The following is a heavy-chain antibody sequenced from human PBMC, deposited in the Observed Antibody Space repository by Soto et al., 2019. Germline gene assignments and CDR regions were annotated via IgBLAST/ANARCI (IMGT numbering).Heavy chain of an antibody. CDR1: GYGYASSA. J-gene: IGHJ5*02. D-gene: IGHD2-2*02. V-gene: IGHV1-3*01. CDR3: ARAYCSSTSCYTPDWFDP. CDR2: INAGNGNT. Sequence: APGYGYASSARRWVRQAHGQRLEWMGWINAGNGNTKYSPKFQGRVTMTRDTSISTDYMELSRLRSDDTAVYYCARAYCSSTSCYTPDWFDPWGQRTLVIGFS.